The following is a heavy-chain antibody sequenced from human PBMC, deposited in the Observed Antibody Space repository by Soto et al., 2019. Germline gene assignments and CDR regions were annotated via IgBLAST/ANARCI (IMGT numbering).Heavy chain of an antibody. Sequence: QVQLVQSGAEVKKPGASVKVSCTTSGYSFTTYDINWVRQATGQGFEWMGWMNPNSGNTLYAQDFQGRVTMTRNTSISTAYMELSSLRSEDTAVYYCARGIQPSDCWRQGTLVTVSS. J-gene: IGHJ4*02. CDR3: ARGIQPSDC. V-gene: IGHV1-8*01. D-gene: IGHD2-2*01. CDR1: GYSFTTYD. CDR2: MNPNSGNT.